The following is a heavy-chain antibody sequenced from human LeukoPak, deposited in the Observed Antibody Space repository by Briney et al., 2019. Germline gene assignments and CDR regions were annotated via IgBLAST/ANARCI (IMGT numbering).Heavy chain of an antibody. CDR2: INPNRGGT. J-gene: IGHJ6*02. V-gene: IGHV1-2*06. CDR1: VYTLTVYY. CDR3: ARDASSIRVVYYYGMDV. D-gene: IGHD2-15*01. Sequence: GASVRVSSATSVYTLTVYYMHWVRHAPRQGREWMGRINPNRGGTNYAQKFQGRVTMTRDTSISTAYMELSRLRSDDTAVYYCARDASSIRVVYYYGMDVWGQGTTVTVSS.